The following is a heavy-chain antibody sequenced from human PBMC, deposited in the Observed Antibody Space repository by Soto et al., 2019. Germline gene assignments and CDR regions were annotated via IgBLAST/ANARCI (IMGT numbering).Heavy chain of an antibody. V-gene: IGHV4-34*01. D-gene: IGHD3-16*02. CDR1: GGSFSGYY. CDR3: ARGIRPVMITFGGVIALYYYYYMDV. CDR2: INHSGST. J-gene: IGHJ6*03. Sequence: SETLSLTCAVYGGSFSGYYWSWIRQPPGKGLEWIGEINHSGSTNYNPSLKSRVTISVDTSKNQFSLKLSSVTAADTAVYYCARGIRPVMITFGGVIALYYYYYMDVWGKGTTVTVSS.